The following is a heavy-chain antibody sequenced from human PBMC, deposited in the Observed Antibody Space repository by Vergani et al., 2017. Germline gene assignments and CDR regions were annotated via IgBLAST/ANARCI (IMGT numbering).Heavy chain of an antibody. CDR2: IKSKTDGGTT. D-gene: IGHD6-6*01. CDR3: ARDGDSSSSRNDAFDI. J-gene: IGHJ3*02. Sequence: EVQLLESGGGLVQPGGSLRLSCAASGFTFSNAWMNWVRQAPGKGLEWVGRIKSKTDGGTTDYAAPVKGRFTISRDDSKNTLYLQMSSLRSEDTAVYYCARDGDSSSSRNDAFDIWGQGTMVTVSS. V-gene: IGHV3-15*07. CDR1: GFTFSNAW.